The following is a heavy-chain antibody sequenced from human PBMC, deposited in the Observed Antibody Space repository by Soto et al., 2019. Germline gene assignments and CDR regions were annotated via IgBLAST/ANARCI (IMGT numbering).Heavy chain of an antibody. CDR2: ISYDGSNK. J-gene: IGHJ4*02. CDR1: GFPFSSYG. D-gene: IGHD1-26*01. Sequence: QVQLVESGGGVVKPGSSLKLSLAASGFPFSSYGRHWSRQAPGKGLEGVAVISYDGSNKYYADSVKGRFTISRDNSKNTLYLQMNSLRAEDTAVYYCAKDLGGSYSEGYWGQGTLVTVSS. V-gene: IGHV3-30*18. CDR3: AKDLGGSYSEGY.